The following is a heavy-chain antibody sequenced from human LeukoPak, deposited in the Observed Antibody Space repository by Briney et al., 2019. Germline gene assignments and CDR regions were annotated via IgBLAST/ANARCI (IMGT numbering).Heavy chain of an antibody. Sequence: SETLSLTCTVSGGSISSSSYYWGWIRQPPGKGLEWIGSIYYSGSTYYNPSLKSRVTISVDTSKNQFSLKLSSVTAADTAVYYCATIPGYSSSWLIIWGQGTLVTVSP. CDR1: GGSISSSSYY. D-gene: IGHD6-13*01. CDR2: IYYSGST. V-gene: IGHV4-39*01. J-gene: IGHJ4*02. CDR3: ATIPGYSSSWLII.